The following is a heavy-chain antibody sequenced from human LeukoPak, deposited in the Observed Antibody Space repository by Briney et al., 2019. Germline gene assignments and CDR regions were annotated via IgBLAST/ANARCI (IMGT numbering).Heavy chain of an antibody. Sequence: GGSLRLSCAASGFTFSNYSMNWIRQAPGKGLEWVSSISRSTSYIYYADSVKGRFTISKDNAKNSLYLQMNSLRAEDTAVYYCARAGGSTVSHSDYWGQGTLVTVSS. D-gene: IGHD4-17*01. J-gene: IGHJ4*02. V-gene: IGHV3-21*01. CDR2: ISRSTSYI. CDR1: GFTFSNYS. CDR3: ARAGGSTVSHSDY.